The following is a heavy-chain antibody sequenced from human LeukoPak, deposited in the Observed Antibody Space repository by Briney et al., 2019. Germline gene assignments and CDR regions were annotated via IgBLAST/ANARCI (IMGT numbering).Heavy chain of an antibody. CDR2: FYSSTRT. Sequence: PSQTLSLTCTVSGDSLTSGSRYWSWIRQPAGKGLEWIGHFYSSTRTTYNPSLESRVTISGDMAKNQFSLKLDSVTAADTAVYFCARCMSELDYGDYAYYYHMDVWGKGTTVTVSS. J-gene: IGHJ6*04. D-gene: IGHD4-17*01. CDR3: ARCMSELDYGDYAYYYHMDV. CDR1: GDSLTSGSRY. V-gene: IGHV4-61*09.